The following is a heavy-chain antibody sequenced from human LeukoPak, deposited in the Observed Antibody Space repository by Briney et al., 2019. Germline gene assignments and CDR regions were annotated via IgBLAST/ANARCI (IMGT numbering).Heavy chain of an antibody. Sequence: GGSLRLSCAASGFTFSSYGMHWVRQAPGKGLEWVAVIWYDGSNKYYADSVNGRFTISRDNSKNTLYLQMNSLRVEDTAVFYCARDGFVGAADYWGQGTLVTVSS. CDR2: IWYDGSNK. CDR3: ARDGFVGAADY. J-gene: IGHJ4*02. CDR1: GFTFSSYG. D-gene: IGHD6-13*01. V-gene: IGHV3-33*01.